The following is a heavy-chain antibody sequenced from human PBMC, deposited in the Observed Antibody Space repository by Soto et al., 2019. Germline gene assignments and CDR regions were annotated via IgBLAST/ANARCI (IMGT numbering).Heavy chain of an antibody. J-gene: IGHJ4*02. D-gene: IGHD3-22*01. CDR3: AKVFYYYDSSGYYYFDY. Sequence: EVQLLESGGGLVQPGGSLRLSCAASGFTFSSYAVSWVRQAPGKRPEWISSISGSGSTIYYADSVKGRFTISRDNSKNTLYLQMSSLRAEDTAVYYCAKVFYYYDSSGYYYFDYWGQGTLVTVSS. CDR2: ISGSGSTI. V-gene: IGHV3-23*01. CDR1: GFTFSSYA.